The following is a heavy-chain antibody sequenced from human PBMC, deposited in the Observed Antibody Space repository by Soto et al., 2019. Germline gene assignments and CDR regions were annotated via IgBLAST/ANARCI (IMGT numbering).Heavy chain of an antibody. CDR2: IYSGGST. Sequence: GGSLRLSCAASGFTVSSNYMSWVRQAPGKGLEWVSVIYSGGSTYYADSVKGRFTISRDNSKNTLYLQMNSLRAEDTAVYYCARDFPTVTTYGMDVWGQGTTVTVSS. CDR3: ARDFPTVTTYGMDV. D-gene: IGHD4-4*01. V-gene: IGHV3-53*01. J-gene: IGHJ6*02. CDR1: GFTVSSNY.